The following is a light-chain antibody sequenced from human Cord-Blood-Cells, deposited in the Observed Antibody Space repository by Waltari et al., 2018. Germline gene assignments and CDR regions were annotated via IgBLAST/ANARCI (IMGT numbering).Light chain of an antibody. Sequence: QSALTQPASVSGSPGQPIPISCTGTSSDAGGYNYVSWYQQHPGKAPKLMIYEVSNRPSGVSNRFSGSKSGNTASLTISGLQAEDEADYYCSSYTSSSTVVFGGGTKLTVL. CDR1: SSDAGGYNY. J-gene: IGLJ2*01. CDR3: SSYTSSSTVV. CDR2: EVS. V-gene: IGLV2-14*01.